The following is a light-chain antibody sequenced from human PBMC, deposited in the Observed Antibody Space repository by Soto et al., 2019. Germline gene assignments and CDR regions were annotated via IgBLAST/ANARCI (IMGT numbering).Light chain of an antibody. CDR3: QSYDSSLRGLV. CDR2: GNN. Sequence: QSVLTQPPSVSGAPGQRVPISCTGSSSNLGAGYDVHWYQQLPGTAPKLLMYGNNIRPSGVPDRFSDSKSGTSASLAITGLQAEDEAAYFCQSYDSSLRGLVFGGGTKLTVL. CDR1: SSNLGAGYD. J-gene: IGLJ2*01. V-gene: IGLV1-40*01.